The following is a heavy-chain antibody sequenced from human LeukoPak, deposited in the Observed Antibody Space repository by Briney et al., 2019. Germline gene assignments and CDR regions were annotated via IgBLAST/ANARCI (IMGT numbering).Heavy chain of an antibody. CDR3: ERGLYSYGWGAYFDY. CDR1: GGTFSSYA. V-gene: IGHV1-69*05. CDR2: IIPIFGTA. J-gene: IGHJ4*02. D-gene: IGHD5-18*01. Sequence: SVKVSCKASGGTFSSYAISWVRQAPGQGLEWMGGIIPIFGTANYAQKFQGRVTITTDESTSTAYMELSSLRSEDTAVYYCERGLYSYGWGAYFDYWGQGTLVTVSS.